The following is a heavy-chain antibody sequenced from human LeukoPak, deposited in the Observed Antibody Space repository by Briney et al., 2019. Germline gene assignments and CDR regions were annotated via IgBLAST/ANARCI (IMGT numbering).Heavy chain of an antibody. CDR1: GFAISDYS. J-gene: IGHJ4*02. Sequence: GGSLRLSCAASGFAISDYSMNWVRQVPGKGLEWVSYISSSSNKVYHADSVKGRFTISRDNAKNSLFLQMNSLRADDTAVYYCARNFYCGGDCAISYFDYWGQGTLVTVSS. V-gene: IGHV3-48*01. CDR2: ISSSSNKV. D-gene: IGHD2-21*02. CDR3: ARNFYCGGDCAISYFDY.